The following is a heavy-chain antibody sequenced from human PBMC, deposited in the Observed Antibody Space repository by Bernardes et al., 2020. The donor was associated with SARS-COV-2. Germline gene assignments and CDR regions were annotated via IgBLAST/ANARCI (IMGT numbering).Heavy chain of an antibody. J-gene: IGHJ4*02. D-gene: IGHD3-3*01. CDR3: IRGPPSGGHGMFEC. V-gene: IGHV3-74*01. Sequence: GGSLRLSCEASGFTFSSYWMHWVRQVPGKGLVWVSRISPDGRSTTYVDSVKGRFTVSRDNSKNTLYLQMNSLRAEDTAVYYCIRGPPSGGHGMFECWGQGTLVTVST. CDR1: GFTFSSYW. CDR2: ISPDGRST.